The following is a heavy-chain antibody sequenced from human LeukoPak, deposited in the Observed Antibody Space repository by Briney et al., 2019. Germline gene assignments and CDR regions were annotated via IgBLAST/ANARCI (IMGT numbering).Heavy chain of an antibody. Sequence: PGGSLRLSCAASGFTFSNYGMHWARQAPGKGLEWVAFIRYDGRNKYYADSVKGRFTISRDNSKNTLYLQMNSLRGEDTAVYYCAKDSLRERIVGSTTRGVNDYWGQGTLVTVSS. CDR3: AKDSLRERIVGSTTRGVNDY. CDR1: GFTFSNYG. J-gene: IGHJ4*02. V-gene: IGHV3-30*02. D-gene: IGHD1-26*01. CDR2: IRYDGRNK.